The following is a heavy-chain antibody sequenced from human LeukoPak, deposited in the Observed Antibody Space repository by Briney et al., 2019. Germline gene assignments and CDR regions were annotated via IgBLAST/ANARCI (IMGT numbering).Heavy chain of an antibody. CDR2: ISWNSGSI. Sequence: GGSLRLSCAASGFTFSSYSMNWVRQAPGKGLEWVSGISWNSGSIGYADSVKGRFTISRDNAKNSLYLQMNSLRAEDTAVYYCAREITMIVSYAFDIWGLGTMVTVSS. CDR3: AREITMIVSYAFDI. V-gene: IGHV3-48*04. J-gene: IGHJ3*02. CDR1: GFTFSSYS. D-gene: IGHD3-22*01.